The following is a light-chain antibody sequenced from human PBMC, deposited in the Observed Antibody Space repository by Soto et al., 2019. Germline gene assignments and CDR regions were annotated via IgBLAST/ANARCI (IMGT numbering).Light chain of an antibody. CDR3: QQLNSFPIT. J-gene: IGKJ5*01. CDR1: QGISSY. CDR2: AAS. Sequence: DIQLTQSPSFLSASVGDRVTITCRASQGISSYLAWYQQKPGKAPKLLIYAASTLQSGVPSRFSGSGSGTEFTLTISSLQPEDFATYSCQQLNSFPITFGQGTRLETK. V-gene: IGKV1-9*01.